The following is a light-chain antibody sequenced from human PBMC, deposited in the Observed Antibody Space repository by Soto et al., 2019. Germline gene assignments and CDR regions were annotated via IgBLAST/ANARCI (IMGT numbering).Light chain of an antibody. CDR1: SSDVGGYNF. Sequence: QSALTQPPSASGSPGQSVTISCTGTSSDVGGYNFVSWYQQHPGKAPKLMIFEVNKRPSGVPDRFSGSKSGNTASLTVSGLQAEDEADYYCSSYAGSKNVVFGGGTKVTVL. CDR2: EVN. CDR3: SSYAGSKNVV. J-gene: IGLJ2*01. V-gene: IGLV2-8*01.